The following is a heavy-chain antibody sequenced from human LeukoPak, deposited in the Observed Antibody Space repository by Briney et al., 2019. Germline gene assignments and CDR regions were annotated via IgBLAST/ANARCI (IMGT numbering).Heavy chain of an antibody. V-gene: IGHV4-59*01. J-gene: IGHJ5*02. CDR3: ARYRGNSNGGFDP. CDR2: IYNSGGT. CDR1: GGSISSYY. D-gene: IGHD4-23*01. Sequence: SETLSLTCTVSGGSISSYYCSWSRQPPGEGVEGIGNIYNSGGTNYNPSLKSRVTTSVDTSKNQFSLKLTSVTAADTAVYYCARYRGNSNGGFDPWGQGTLVTVSS.